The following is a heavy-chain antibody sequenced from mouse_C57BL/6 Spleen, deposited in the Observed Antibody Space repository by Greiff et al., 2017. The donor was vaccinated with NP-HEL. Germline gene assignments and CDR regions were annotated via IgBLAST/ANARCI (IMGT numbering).Heavy chain of an antibody. D-gene: IGHD1-1*01. J-gene: IGHJ4*01. CDR3: TTWYGSSYNYAMDY. CDR1: GFNIKDYY. V-gene: IGHV14-1*01. Sequence: EVQLQQSGAELVRPGASVKLSCTASGFNIKDYYMHWVKQRPEQGLEWIGRIDPEDGDTEYAPKFQGKATMTADTSSNTAYLQLSSLTSEDTAVYYCTTWYGSSYNYAMDYWGQGTSVTVSS. CDR2: IDPEDGDT.